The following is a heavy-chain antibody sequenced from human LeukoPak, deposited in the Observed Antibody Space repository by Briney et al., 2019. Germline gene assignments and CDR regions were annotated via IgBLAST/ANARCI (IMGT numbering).Heavy chain of an antibody. Sequence: GRSLRLSCAASGFTFSDYYMSWIRQAPGKGLEWVSYISSSSSYTNYADSVKGRFTISRDNAKNSLYLQMNSLRAEDTAVYYCARNRDGYLPFDYWGQGTLVTVSS. D-gene: IGHD5-24*01. J-gene: IGHJ4*02. CDR1: GFTFSDYY. V-gene: IGHV3-11*06. CDR3: ARNRDGYLPFDY. CDR2: ISSSSSYT.